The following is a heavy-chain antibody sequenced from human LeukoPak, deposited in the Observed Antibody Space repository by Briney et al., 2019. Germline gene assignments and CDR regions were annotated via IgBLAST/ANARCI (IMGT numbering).Heavy chain of an antibody. CDR3: VRLWVFDY. J-gene: IGHJ4*02. CDR2: IKQDGSEK. D-gene: IGHD7-27*01. V-gene: IGHV3-7*04. Sequence: GGSQRLSCVASGFIFSSHWMNWVRQAPEKGLEWVANIKQDGSEKYYVDSVKGRFTISRDNAKNSLYLQMNSLRTEDTAVYYCVRLWVFDYWGQGTLVTVSS. CDR1: GFIFSSHW.